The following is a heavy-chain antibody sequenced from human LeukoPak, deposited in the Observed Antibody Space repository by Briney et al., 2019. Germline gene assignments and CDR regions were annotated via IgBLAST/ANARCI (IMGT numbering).Heavy chain of an antibody. V-gene: IGHV3-48*03. D-gene: IGHD2-8*01. CDR2: INGRGGLI. CDR3: ARENNGDRYYFDC. J-gene: IGHJ4*02. Sequence: GGSLGLSCVASGFSFSIYNMIWVRQAPGKGLEWVASINGRGGLIYYANSVKGRFTISRDNARNSLYLQLNSLRGEDTAVYYCARENNGDRYYFDCWGQGALVTVS. CDR1: GFSFSIYN.